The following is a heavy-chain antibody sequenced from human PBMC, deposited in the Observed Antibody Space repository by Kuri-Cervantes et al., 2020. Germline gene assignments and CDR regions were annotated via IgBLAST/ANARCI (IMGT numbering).Heavy chain of an antibody. V-gene: IGHV1-3*01. CDR3: ARSPYDILTGPKGNPFDY. CDR2: INAGNGNT. J-gene: IGHJ4*02. D-gene: IGHD3-9*01. CDR1: GYTFTSYY. Sequence: GGSLRLSCKAPGYTFTSYYMHWVRQTPGQRLEWMGWINAGNGNTKYSQKFQGRVTITRDTSASTAYMELSSLRSEDTAVCYCARSPYDILTGPKGNPFDYWGQGTLVTVSS.